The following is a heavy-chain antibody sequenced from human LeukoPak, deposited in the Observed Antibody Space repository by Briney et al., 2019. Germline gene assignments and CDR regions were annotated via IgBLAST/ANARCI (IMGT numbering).Heavy chain of an antibody. V-gene: IGHV7-4-1*02. CDR2: INTKTGTP. J-gene: IGHJ3*02. CDR3: ARRSPSADAFDI. Sequence: ASVKVSCKTSGYSENFYGITWVRQAPGQGLEWMGWINTKTGTPTYAQGFTGRFVFSLDISVTTAYLQISNLKAEDTAFYYCARRSPSADAFDIWGQGTMVTVSS. CDR1: GYSENFYG.